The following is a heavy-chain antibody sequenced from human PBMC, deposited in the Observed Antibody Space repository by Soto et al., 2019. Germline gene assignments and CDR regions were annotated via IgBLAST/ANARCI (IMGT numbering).Heavy chain of an antibody. CDR2: IYHSGSA. CDR1: GGSISNTPYF. J-gene: IGHJ4*02. CDR3: ARGRLLPAVNFDY. D-gene: IGHD2-2*01. V-gene: IGHV4-30-2*01. Sequence: PSETLSLTCTVSGGSISNTPYFWSWIRRPPGKGLEWIGYIYHSGSASYNPSLKSRVTISVDGSKNHFSLQLSSVTAADTAVYYCARGRLLPAVNFDYWGQGALVTVSS.